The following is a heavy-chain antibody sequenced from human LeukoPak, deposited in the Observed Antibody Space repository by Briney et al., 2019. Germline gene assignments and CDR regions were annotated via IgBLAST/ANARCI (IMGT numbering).Heavy chain of an antibody. CDR2: ISSSSYI. J-gene: IGHJ4*02. V-gene: IGHV3-21*01. CDR1: GFTFSSYS. D-gene: IGHD5-18*01. Sequence: GGSLRLSXAASGFTFSSYSMNWVRQAPGKGLEWVSSISSSSYIYYADSVKGRFTISRDNAKNSLYLQMNSLRAEDTAVYYCARGLGTGYSYGNLDYWGQGTLVTVSS. CDR3: ARGLGTGYSYGNLDY.